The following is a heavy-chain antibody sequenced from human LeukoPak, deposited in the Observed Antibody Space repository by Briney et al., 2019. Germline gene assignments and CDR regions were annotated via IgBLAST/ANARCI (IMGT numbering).Heavy chain of an antibody. Sequence: PSETLSLTCTVSGGSVSSGSYYWGWIRQPPGKGLEWIGSIFYSGSTYYNPSLESRVTISVDTSKNQFSLKLSSVTAADTAVYYCARQFYYDSGGSHYWGQGTLVTVSS. D-gene: IGHD3-22*01. CDR1: GGSVSSGSYY. J-gene: IGHJ4*02. CDR2: IFYSGST. V-gene: IGHV4-39*01. CDR3: ARQFYYDSGGSHY.